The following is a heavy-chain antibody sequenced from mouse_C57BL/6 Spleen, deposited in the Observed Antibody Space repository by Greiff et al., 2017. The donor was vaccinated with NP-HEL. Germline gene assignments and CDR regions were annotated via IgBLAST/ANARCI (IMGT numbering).Heavy chain of an antibody. V-gene: IGHV1-52*01. D-gene: IGHD1-1*01. CDR3: ARQGAGSSYDWYFDV. CDR1: GYTFTSYW. Sequence: VQLQQPGAELVRPGSSVKLSCKASGYTFTSYWMHWVKQRPIQGLEWIGNIDPSDSETHYNQKFKDKATLTVDKSSSTAYMQLSSLTSEDSAVYDCARQGAGSSYDWYFDVWGTGTTVTVSS. CDR2: IDPSDSET. J-gene: IGHJ1*03.